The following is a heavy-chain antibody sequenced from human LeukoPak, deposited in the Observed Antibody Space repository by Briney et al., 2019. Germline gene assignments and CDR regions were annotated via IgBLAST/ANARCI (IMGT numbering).Heavy chain of an antibody. CDR2: IWYDGSNK. Sequence: GGSLRLSCAASGFTLSTYVMHWVRQAPGKGLEWVAVIWYDGSNKYYADSVKGRFTISRDNSKNTLYLQMNSLRAEDTAVYYCARGGASVFCGGGSCSYYFDFWGQGTLVTVSS. J-gene: IGHJ4*02. CDR1: GFTLSTYV. D-gene: IGHD2-15*01. V-gene: IGHV3-33*08. CDR3: ARGGASVFCGGGSCSYYFDF.